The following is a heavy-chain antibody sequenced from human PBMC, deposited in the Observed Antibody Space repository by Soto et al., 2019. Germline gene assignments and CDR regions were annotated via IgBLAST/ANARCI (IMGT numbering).Heavy chain of an antibody. Sequence: QVQLVQSGAEVKKPGASVKVSCKASGYTFTSYGISWVRQAPGQGLEWMGWISAYNGNTNYAQQVQGRVTMTTDTSTTTAYMELRSLRSDDTALYFCARGRTSSPYFYVMGVWGQGTTVTVSS. D-gene: IGHD6-13*01. V-gene: IGHV1-18*01. CDR1: GYTFTSYG. J-gene: IGHJ6*02. CDR3: ARGRTSSPYFYVMGV. CDR2: ISAYNGNT.